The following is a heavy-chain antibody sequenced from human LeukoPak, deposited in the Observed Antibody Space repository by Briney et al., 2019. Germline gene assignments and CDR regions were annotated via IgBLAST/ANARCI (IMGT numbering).Heavy chain of an antibody. D-gene: IGHD3-22*01. CDR1: EGTFSSYA. J-gene: IGHJ4*02. Sequence: SVKVSCKASEGTFSSYAISWVRQAPGQGLEWMGRIIPIFGIANYAQKFQGRVTITADKSTSTAYMELSSLRSEDTAVYYCRREGLRYDSSGYYYDYWGQGTLVTVSS. CDR2: IIPIFGIA. V-gene: IGHV1-69*04. CDR3: RREGLRYDSSGYYYDY.